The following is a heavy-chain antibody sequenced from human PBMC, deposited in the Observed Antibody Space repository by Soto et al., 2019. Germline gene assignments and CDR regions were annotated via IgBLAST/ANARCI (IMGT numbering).Heavy chain of an antibody. CDR1: GFTFSSYA. CDR2: ISGSGGST. Sequence: GGSLRLSCAASGFTFSSYAMSWVRQAPGKGLEWVSAISGSGGSTYYADSVKGRFTISRDNSKNTLYLQMNSLGAEDTAVYYCAKVPRVLRYFDWSRSNYWYFDLWGRGTLVTVSS. J-gene: IGHJ2*01. CDR3: AKVPRVLRYFDWSRSNYWYFDL. V-gene: IGHV3-23*01. D-gene: IGHD3-9*01.